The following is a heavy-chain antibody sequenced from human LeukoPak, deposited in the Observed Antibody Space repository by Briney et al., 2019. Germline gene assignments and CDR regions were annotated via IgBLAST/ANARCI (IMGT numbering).Heavy chain of an antibody. CDR3: ARHGITMVRGVITGNWFDP. Sequence: SETLSLTCTVSGGSISSYYWSWIRQPPGKGLEWIGDIYYSGSTNYNPSLKSRVTISVDTSKNQFSLKLSSVTAADTDVYYCARHGITMVRGVITGNWFDPWGQGNLVTASS. CDR1: GGSISSYY. D-gene: IGHD3-10*01. CDR2: IYYSGST. V-gene: IGHV4-59*08. J-gene: IGHJ5*02.